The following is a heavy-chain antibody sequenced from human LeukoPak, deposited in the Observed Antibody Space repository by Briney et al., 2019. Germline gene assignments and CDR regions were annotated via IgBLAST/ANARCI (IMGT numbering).Heavy chain of an antibody. D-gene: IGHD4-17*01. CDR1: GGSISSSSYY. J-gene: IGHJ5*02. Sequence: PSETLSLTCTVSGGSISSSSYYWGWIRQPPGKGLEWIGEINHSGSTNYNPSLKSRVTVSADTSKNQFSLKLSSVTAADTAVYYCASHYGDYYSGSWFDPWGQGTLVTVSS. CDR2: INHSGST. V-gene: IGHV4-39*07. CDR3: ASHYGDYYSGSWFDP.